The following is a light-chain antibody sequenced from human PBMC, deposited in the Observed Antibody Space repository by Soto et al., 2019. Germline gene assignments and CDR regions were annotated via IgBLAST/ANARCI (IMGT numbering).Light chain of an antibody. V-gene: IGLV4-69*01. J-gene: IGLJ2*01. CDR2: LNSDGSH. CDR1: RGHSTYA. CDR3: QTWGTGIVV. Sequence: QPVLTQSPSASASLGASVKLTCTLSRGHSTYAIAWHQQQPEKGPRYLMNLNSDGSHSKGDGIPDRFSGSSSGAERYLTISSLQSEDEADYYCQTWGTGIVVFGGGTKLTVL.